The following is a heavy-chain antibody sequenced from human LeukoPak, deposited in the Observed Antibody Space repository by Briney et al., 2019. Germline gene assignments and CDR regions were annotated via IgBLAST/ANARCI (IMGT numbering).Heavy chain of an antibody. CDR3: ARRLTQYDCFDP. CDR1: GDSVSSNRVT. CDR2: TYYRTKWYN. Sequence: SQTLSLTCAISGDSVSSNRVTWNWIRHSPSGGLEWLGSTYYRTKWYNDYAVSVRGRITVNPVTSKNQFSLHLNSVTPEDTAVYYCARRLTQYDCFDPWGQGILVTVSS. J-gene: IGHJ5*02. D-gene: IGHD2-2*01. V-gene: IGHV6-1*01.